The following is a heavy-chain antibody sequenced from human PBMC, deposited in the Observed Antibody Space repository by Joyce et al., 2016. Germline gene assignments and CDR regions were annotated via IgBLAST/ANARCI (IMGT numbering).Heavy chain of an antibody. D-gene: IGHD2-15*01. CDR3: ANMVVAAAV. CDR2: ISYDESNK. Sequence: QVQLVESGGGVVQPGRSLRLSCAASGFTFSSYAMHWVRQAPGKGLEWVAVISYDESNKYYADSVKGRFTISRDNSKNTLYLQMNSLRAEDTAVYYCANMVVAAAVWGQGTLVTVSS. J-gene: IGHJ4*02. CDR1: GFTFSSYA. V-gene: IGHV3-30*04.